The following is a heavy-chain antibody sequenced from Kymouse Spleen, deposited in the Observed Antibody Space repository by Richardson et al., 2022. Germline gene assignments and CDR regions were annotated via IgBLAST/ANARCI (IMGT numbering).Heavy chain of an antibody. Sequence: QVQLQQWGAGLLKPSETLSLTCAVYGGSFSGYYWSWIRQPPGKGLEWIGEINHSGSTNYNPSLKSRVTISVDTSKNQFSLKLSSVTAADTAVYYCARGPVYYYGSGNWFDPWGQGTLVTVSS. CDR2: INHSGST. D-gene: IGHD3-10*01. J-gene: IGHJ5*02. CDR1: GGSFSGYY. CDR3: ARGPVYYYGSGNWFDP. V-gene: IGHV4-34*01.